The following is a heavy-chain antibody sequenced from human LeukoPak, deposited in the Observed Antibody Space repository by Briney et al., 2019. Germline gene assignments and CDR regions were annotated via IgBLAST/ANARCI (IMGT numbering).Heavy chain of an antibody. Sequence: SQTLSLTCAISGDSVSTNSAAWNWVRQSPSRGLEWLGRTCYRSKWYYDYAVSVKSRITINPDTSKNQLSLQLNSVTPEDTAVYYCAREGPDAFDIWGQGTMVTVSP. CDR3: AREGPDAFDI. CDR1: GDSVSTNSAA. V-gene: IGHV6-1*01. J-gene: IGHJ3*02. CDR2: TCYRSKWYY.